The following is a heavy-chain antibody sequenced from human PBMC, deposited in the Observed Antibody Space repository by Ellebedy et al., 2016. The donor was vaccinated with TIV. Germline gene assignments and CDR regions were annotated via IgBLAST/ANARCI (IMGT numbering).Heavy chain of an antibody. V-gene: IGHV1-69*13. J-gene: IGHJ6*02. Sequence: SVKVSCXASGGTFSSYAISWVRQAPGQGLEWMGGIIPIFGTANYAQKFQGRVTITADESTSTAYMELSSLRSEDTAVYYCARIGGTTRVRYYYYGMDGWGQGTTVTVSS. CDR3: ARIGGTTRVRYYYYGMDG. CDR2: IIPIFGTA. CDR1: GGTFSSYA. D-gene: IGHD1-7*01.